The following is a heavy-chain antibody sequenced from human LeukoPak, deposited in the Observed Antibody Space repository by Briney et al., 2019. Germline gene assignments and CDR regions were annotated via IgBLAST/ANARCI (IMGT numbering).Heavy chain of an antibody. CDR2: ISVYNGNT. Sequence: AASVKVSCKASGYTSTRYGISWGREAPGQGLEWMGWISVYNGNTNYAQKLQGSVTMSTDTSTSTAYMELRRLRSDDTAVYYCARALPYCSSTSCYYSKYSWFDPWGEGTLVTVSS. D-gene: IGHD2-2*01. CDR1: GYTSTRYG. CDR3: ARALPYCSSTSCYYSKYSWFDP. J-gene: IGHJ5*02. V-gene: IGHV1-18*04.